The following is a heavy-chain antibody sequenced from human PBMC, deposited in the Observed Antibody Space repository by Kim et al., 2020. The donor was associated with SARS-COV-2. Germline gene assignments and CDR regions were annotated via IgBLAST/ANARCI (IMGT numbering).Heavy chain of an antibody. Sequence: GGSLRLSCATSGFTFNTYWMTWVRQAPGKGLEWVAHIKQDGSETYYVDSVKGRFTVSRDNDRSSVYLQMNSLRVEDTAVYYCATPHGWYSPDALDFWGQG. D-gene: IGHD6-19*01. V-gene: IGHV3-7*03. J-gene: IGHJ3*01. CDR3: ATPHGWYSPDALDF. CDR2: IKQDGSET. CDR1: GFTFNTYW.